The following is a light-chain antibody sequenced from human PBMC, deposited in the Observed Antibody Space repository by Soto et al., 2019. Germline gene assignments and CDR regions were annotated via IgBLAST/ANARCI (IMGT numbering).Light chain of an antibody. Sequence: QSALTQPASVSGSPGQSITISCTGTSSDVGGYNYVSWYQHHPGKVPKLLIYNVSDRPSGVSNRFSVSKSGNTASLIISGLQAEDEAEYYCNSYTASRTLVFGGGTKLTVL. V-gene: IGLV2-14*03. CDR2: NVS. J-gene: IGLJ2*01. CDR3: NSYTASRTLV. CDR1: SSDVGGYNY.